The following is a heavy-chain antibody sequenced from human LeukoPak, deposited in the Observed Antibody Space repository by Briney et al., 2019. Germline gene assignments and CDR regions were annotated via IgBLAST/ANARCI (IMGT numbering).Heavy chain of an antibody. J-gene: IGHJ4*02. D-gene: IGHD3-22*01. CDR1: GYTFTSYG. V-gene: IGHV1-18*01. CDR2: ISAYNGNT. CDR3: ARRKYYYDSSGPLETFDY. Sequence: ASVKVSCKASGYTFTSYGISWVRQAPGQGLEWMGWISAYNGNTNYAQKLQGRVTMTTDTSTSTAYMELGSLRSDDTAVYYCARRKYYYDSSGPLETFDYWGQGTLVAVSS.